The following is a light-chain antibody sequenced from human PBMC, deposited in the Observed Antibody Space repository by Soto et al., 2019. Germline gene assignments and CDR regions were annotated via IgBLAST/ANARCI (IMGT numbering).Light chain of an antibody. CDR3: ATWDDSLHGYV. Sequence: QAVVTQPPSASWTPGQRVTISCSGSNSNIGNNKVNWYQQLPGTAPKLLIYTSNQRPSGVPDRFSGSKSGTSASLAISGLLSEDDADYYCATWDDSLHGYVFGTGTKVTVL. J-gene: IGLJ1*01. CDR2: TSN. CDR1: NSNIGNNK. V-gene: IGLV1-44*01.